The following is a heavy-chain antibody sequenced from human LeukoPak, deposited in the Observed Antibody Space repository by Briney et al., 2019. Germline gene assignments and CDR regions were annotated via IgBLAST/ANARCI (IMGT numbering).Heavy chain of an antibody. CDR3: ARDVAWNYLDY. D-gene: IGHD1-1*01. V-gene: IGHV3-30*19. CDR2: ISYDGSKK. CDR1: GFTFSSYG. J-gene: IGHJ4*02. Sequence: GRSLRLSCAASGFTFSSYGMHWVRQAPGKGLEWVAVISYDGSKKYYAESVKGRFTISRDNSKNTLYMQMNSLRAEDTAVYYCARDVAWNYLDYWGQGTLVTVSS.